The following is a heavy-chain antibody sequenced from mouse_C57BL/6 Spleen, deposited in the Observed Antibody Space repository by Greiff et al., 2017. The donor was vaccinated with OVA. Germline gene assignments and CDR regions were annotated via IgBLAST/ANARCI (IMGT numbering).Heavy chain of an antibody. V-gene: IGHV5-4*01. J-gene: IGHJ2*01. CDR3: ARDRDYGSSYEDYFDY. D-gene: IGHD1-1*01. CDR2: ISDGGSYT. CDR1: GFTFSSYA. Sequence: EVQLVESGGGLVKPGGSLKLSCAASGFTFSSYAMSWVRQTPEKRLEWVATISDGGSYTYYPDNVKGRFTISRDNAKNNLYLQMSHLKSEDTAMYYCARDRDYGSSYEDYFDYWGQGTTLTVSS.